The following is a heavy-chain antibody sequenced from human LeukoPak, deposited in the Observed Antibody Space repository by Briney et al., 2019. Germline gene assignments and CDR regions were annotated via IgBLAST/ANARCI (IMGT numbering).Heavy chain of an antibody. J-gene: IGHJ4*02. D-gene: IGHD1-14*01. CDR3: ARARPPGAPYYFDY. CDR1: GGSISSGGYY. Sequence: SETLSLTCNVSGGSISSGGYYWSWIRQHPGKGLGWIGYIYYSGSTYYNPSLKSRVTISVDTSKNQFSLKLSSVTAADTAVYYCARARPPGAPYYFDYWGQGTLVTVSS. V-gene: IGHV4-31*03. CDR2: IYYSGST.